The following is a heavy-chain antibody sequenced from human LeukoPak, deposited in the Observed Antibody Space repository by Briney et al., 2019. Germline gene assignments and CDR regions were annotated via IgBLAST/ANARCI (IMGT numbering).Heavy chain of an antibody. CDR2: ISGSGGST. CDR3: AKARGSYFIPEGMDV. D-gene: IGHD1-26*01. J-gene: IGHJ6*03. CDR1: GFTFSSYA. Sequence: GGSLKLSCGASGFTFSSYAMSWVRQAPGKGLEWVSAISGSGGSTYYADSVKGWFTISGDNSKNTLYPQMNSLRAEDTAVYYCAKARGSYFIPEGMDVWGKGTTVTVSS. V-gene: IGHV3-23*01.